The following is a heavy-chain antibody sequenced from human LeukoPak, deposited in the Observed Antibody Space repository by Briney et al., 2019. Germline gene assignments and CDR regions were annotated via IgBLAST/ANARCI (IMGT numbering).Heavy chain of an antibody. V-gene: IGHV5-51*01. Sequence: GESLKIYCKDPGYRFPSYWFGWVRQMPGKGLEWIGVNYPGDSDTRYSPSFQGQVTFSADKSLRTAYLQWTRPSVPDTAMYYCARRSYEGSSSAFDIWGQGTMVIVSS. CDR1: GYRFPSYW. J-gene: IGHJ3*02. D-gene: IGHD3-3*01. CDR3: ARRSYEGSSSAFDI. CDR2: NYPGDSDT.